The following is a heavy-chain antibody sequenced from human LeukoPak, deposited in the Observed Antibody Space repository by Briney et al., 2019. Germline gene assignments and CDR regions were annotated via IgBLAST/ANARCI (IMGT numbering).Heavy chain of an antibody. CDR3: ARDRGRLDGLFDY. CDR2: ISSSSSYI. V-gene: IGHV3-21*01. CDR1: GLTFSSYA. J-gene: IGHJ4*02. Sequence: GGSLRLSCTASGLTFSSYAMNWVRQAPGKGLEWDSSISSSSSYIYYADSVKGRFTISRDNAKNSLYLQMNSLRAEDTAVYYCARDRGRLDGLFDYWGQGTLVTVSS. D-gene: IGHD3-10*01.